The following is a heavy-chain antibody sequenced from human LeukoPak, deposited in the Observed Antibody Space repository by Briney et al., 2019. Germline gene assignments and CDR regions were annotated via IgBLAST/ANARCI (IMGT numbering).Heavy chain of an antibody. Sequence: SETLSLTCTVSGGSIRSSYYYWGWIRQPPGKGLEWIGSIYDSGSTYYNPSLKSRVTISVDTSKNQFSWKLNSVTAADTAGYFCARNGGNSHFDYWGQGTLVTVSS. J-gene: IGHJ4*02. D-gene: IGHD4-23*01. V-gene: IGHV4-39*01. CDR2: IYDSGST. CDR1: GGSIRSSYYY. CDR3: ARNGGNSHFDY.